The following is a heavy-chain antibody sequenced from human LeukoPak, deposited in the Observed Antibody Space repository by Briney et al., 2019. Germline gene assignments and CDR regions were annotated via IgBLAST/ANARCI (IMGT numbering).Heavy chain of an antibody. CDR1: GFTFSSYD. D-gene: IGHD5-18*01. CDR2: IGTAGDT. CDR3: ARDGGYSYGYGMDV. Sequence: GGSLRLSCAASGFTFSSYDMHWVRQATGKGLEWVSAIGTAGDTYYPGSAKGRFTISRENAKNSLYLQMNSLRAGDTAVYYCARDGGYSYGYGMDVWGQGITVTVSS. J-gene: IGHJ6*02. V-gene: IGHV3-13*01.